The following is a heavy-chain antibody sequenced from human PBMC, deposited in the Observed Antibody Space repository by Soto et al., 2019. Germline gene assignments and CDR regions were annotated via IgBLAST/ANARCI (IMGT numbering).Heavy chain of an antibody. Sequence: GGPPTLCSATSGFHFRNHSMSRVRPAPGKGLEWVSAISGGGGNTYYADSVKGRFTISRDNSKNTLYLQMNSLRVEDTAVYYCAKVANWNDFCFAPWGQGTLVTVSA. CDR1: GFHFRNHS. CDR2: ISGGGGNT. V-gene: IGHV3-23*01. CDR3: AKVANWNDFCFAP. D-gene: IGHD1-1*01. J-gene: IGHJ5*02.